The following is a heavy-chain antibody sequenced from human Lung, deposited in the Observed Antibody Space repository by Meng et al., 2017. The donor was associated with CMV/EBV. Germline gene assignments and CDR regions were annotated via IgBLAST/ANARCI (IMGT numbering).Heavy chain of an antibody. D-gene: IGHD5-12*01. CDR1: GYTFISYG. J-gene: IGHJ6*01. Sequence: ASXXVSXKASGYTFISYGISWVRQAPGQGLEWMGWISAYNGRTNYAQKFQGRVTMTTDTSTNTAYTELRSLRYDDTAVHFCARGGYSDYDVRGSDYYYGMDVWXPGNTV. CDR2: ISAYNGRT. V-gene: IGHV1-18*01. CDR3: ARGGYSDYDVRGSDYYYGMDV.